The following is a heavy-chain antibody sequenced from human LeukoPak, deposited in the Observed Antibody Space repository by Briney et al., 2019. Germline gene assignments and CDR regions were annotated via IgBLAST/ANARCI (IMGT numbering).Heavy chain of an antibody. CDR3: ARAGEGSDY. CDR1: GFTFSTYV. J-gene: IGHJ4*02. Sequence: PGGSLRLSCAASGFTFSTYVMHWVRQAPGKGLEWVAVISYDGSNKYYADSVKGRFTISRDNSKNTLYLQMNSLRAEDTAVYYCARAGEGSDYWGQGTLVTVSS. V-gene: IGHV3-30-3*01. D-gene: IGHD1-26*01. CDR2: ISYDGSNK.